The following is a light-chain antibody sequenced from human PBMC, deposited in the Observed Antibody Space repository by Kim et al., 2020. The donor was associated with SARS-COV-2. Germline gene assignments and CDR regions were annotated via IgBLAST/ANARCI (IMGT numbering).Light chain of an antibody. CDR2: KAS. Sequence: ASIGDTITVTCRASQSISSWLAWYQQKPGKAPKLLIYKASSLESGVPSRFSGSGSGTEFTLTISSLQPDDFATYCCQQYNSFPWTFGQGTKVDI. J-gene: IGKJ1*01. CDR1: QSISSW. CDR3: QQYNSFPWT. V-gene: IGKV1-5*03.